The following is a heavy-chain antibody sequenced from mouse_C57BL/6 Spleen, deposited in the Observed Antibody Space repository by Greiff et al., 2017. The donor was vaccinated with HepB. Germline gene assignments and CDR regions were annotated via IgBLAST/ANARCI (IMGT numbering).Heavy chain of an antibody. Sequence: QVQLQQSGAELARPGASVKLSCKASGYTFTSYGISWVKQRTGQGLEWIGEIYPRSGNTYYNEKFKGNATLTADKSSSTAYMELRSLTSEDSAVYFCARLSSGYYAMDYWGQGTSVTVSS. CDR1: GYTFTSYG. D-gene: IGHD3-2*02. V-gene: IGHV1-81*01. CDR3: ARLSSGYYAMDY. CDR2: IYPRSGNT. J-gene: IGHJ4*01.